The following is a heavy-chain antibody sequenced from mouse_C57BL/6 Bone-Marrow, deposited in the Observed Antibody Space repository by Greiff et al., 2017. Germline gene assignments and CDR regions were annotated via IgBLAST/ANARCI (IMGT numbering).Heavy chain of an antibody. J-gene: IGHJ1*03. V-gene: IGHV1-61*01. CDR1: GYTFTSYW. Sequence: QVQLQQSGAELVRPGSSVKLSCKASGYTFTSYWMDWVKQRPGQGLEWIGNIYPSDSETHYNQKFKDKATLTVDKSSSTAYMQLSSLTSEDSAVYYCARDLYPCWYFDVWGTGTTVTVSS. CDR3: ARDLYPCWYFDV. CDR2: IYPSDSET. D-gene: IGHD2-12*01.